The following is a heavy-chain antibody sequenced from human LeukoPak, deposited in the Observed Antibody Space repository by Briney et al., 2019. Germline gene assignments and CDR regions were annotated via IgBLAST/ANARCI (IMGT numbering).Heavy chain of an antibody. CDR1: GFTVRRNY. J-gene: IGHJ5*02. CDR2: IYSGGST. CDR3: ARDPYGSGSYGWFDP. V-gene: IGHV3-66*01. Sequence: PGGFLRLSCAASGFTVRRNYMSWVRQAPGKGPEWVSSIYSGGSTKYADSVKGRFTISRDNSKNTLYLQMNSLRAEDTAVYYCARDPYGSGSYGWFDPWGQGTLVTVSA. D-gene: IGHD3-10*01.